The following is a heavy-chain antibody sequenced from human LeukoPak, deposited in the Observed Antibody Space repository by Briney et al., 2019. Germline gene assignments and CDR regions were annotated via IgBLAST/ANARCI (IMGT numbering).Heavy chain of an antibody. V-gene: IGHV3-20*04. CDR1: GFTFDDYG. CDR3: ARGPMNKYCSSTSCYIDYLDS. Sequence: PGGSLRLSCAASGFTFDDYGMSWVRQAPGKGLEWVSGINWNGGSTGYADSVKGRFTISRDNAKNSLYLQMNSLRAEDTALYYCARGPMNKYCSSTSCYIDYLDSWGQGTLVTVSS. CDR2: INWNGGST. D-gene: IGHD2-2*02. J-gene: IGHJ4*02.